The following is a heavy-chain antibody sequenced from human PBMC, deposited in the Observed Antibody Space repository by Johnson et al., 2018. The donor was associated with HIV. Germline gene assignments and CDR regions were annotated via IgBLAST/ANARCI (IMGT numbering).Heavy chain of an antibody. D-gene: IGHD6-19*01. CDR1: GFTFSSYA. V-gene: IGHV3-30*14. J-gene: IGHJ3*02. Sequence: QVQLVESGGGVVQPGRSLRLSCAASGFTFSSYAMHWFRQAPVKGLEWVAVISYDGSNTYYADSLKGRFTISRDNSTNTLYLQMGSLRAEDIAVYYFGRASVEGDDFDIGGQGTVVTVSS. CDR2: ISYDGSNT. CDR3: GRASVEGDDFDI.